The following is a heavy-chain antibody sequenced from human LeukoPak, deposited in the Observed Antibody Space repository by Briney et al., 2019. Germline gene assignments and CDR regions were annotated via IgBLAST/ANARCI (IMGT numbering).Heavy chain of an antibody. Sequence: ASVKVSCKTSGYTFTSYGISWMRQAPGQGLEWMGWISAYNGDRNYAQKFQGRVTMTTETSTSTAYMELRSLRSGDTAVYYCAIRTGTYPYYFDYWGPGTLVTVSS. CDR1: GYTFTSYG. J-gene: IGHJ4*02. V-gene: IGHV1-18*01. D-gene: IGHD1-26*01. CDR2: ISAYNGDR. CDR3: AIRTGTYPYYFDY.